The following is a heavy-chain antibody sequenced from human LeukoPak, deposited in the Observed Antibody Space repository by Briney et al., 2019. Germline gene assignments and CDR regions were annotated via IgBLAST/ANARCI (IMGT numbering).Heavy chain of an antibody. Sequence: ASVKVSCKASGYTFTGYYMHWVRQAPGQGLEWMGRINPNSGGTNYAQKFQGRVTMTRDTSISTAYMELSRLRSDDTAVYYCAIVGATVGWFDPWGQGTLATVSS. J-gene: IGHJ5*02. CDR2: INPNSGGT. CDR1: GYTFTGYY. CDR3: AIVGATVGWFDP. D-gene: IGHD1-26*01. V-gene: IGHV1-2*06.